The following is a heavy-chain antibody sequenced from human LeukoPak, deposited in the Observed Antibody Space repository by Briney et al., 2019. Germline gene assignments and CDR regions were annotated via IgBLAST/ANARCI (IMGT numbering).Heavy chain of an antibody. D-gene: IGHD6-13*01. Sequence: SETLSLTCTVSGGSISSSSYYWGWIRQPPGKGLEWIGSIYYSGSTYYNPSLKSRVTISVDTSKNQFSLKLSSVTAADTAVYYCARDLAYGSSLRGAFDIWGQGTMVIVSS. V-gene: IGHV4-39*07. CDR2: IYYSGST. CDR1: GGSISSSSYY. CDR3: ARDLAYGSSLRGAFDI. J-gene: IGHJ3*02.